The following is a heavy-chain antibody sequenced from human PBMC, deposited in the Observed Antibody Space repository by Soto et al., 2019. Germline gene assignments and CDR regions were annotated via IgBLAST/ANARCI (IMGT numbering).Heavy chain of an antibody. D-gene: IGHD3-9*01. CDR3: ARGDYDILTGYYNRDY. Sequence: SETLSLTCAVYGGSFSGYYWSWIRQPPGKGLEWIGEINHSGSTNYNPSLKSRVTISVDTSKNQFSLKLSSVTAADTAVYYCARGDYDILTGYYNRDYWGQGTLVTVSS. J-gene: IGHJ4*02. CDR2: INHSGST. V-gene: IGHV4-34*01. CDR1: GGSFSGYY.